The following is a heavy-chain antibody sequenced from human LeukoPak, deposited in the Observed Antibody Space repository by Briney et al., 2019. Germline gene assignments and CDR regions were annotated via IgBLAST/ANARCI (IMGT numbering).Heavy chain of an antibody. CDR1: GSSISSYY. CDR3: ARGYCSAGSCQNFDY. D-gene: IGHD2-15*01. Sequence: SETLSLTCTVSGSSISSYYWSWIRQPPGKGLEWIGYIYYSGTTNYNPSLKSRITISVDTSKKQFSLKLSSVTAADTAVYYCARGYCSAGSCQNFDYWGQGTLVTVSS. V-gene: IGHV4-59*08. CDR2: IYYSGTT. J-gene: IGHJ4*02.